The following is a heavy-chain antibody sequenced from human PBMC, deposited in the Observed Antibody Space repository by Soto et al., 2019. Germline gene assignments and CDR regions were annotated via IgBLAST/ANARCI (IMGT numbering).Heavy chain of an antibody. CDR3: ARDRAVVVTAIRTKYYYGMDV. CDR1: GFTFSSYA. Sequence: ESGGGVVQPGRSLRLSCAASGFTFSSYAMHWVRQAPGKGLEWVAVISYDGSNKYYADSVKGRFTISRDNSKNTLYLQMNSLRAEDTAVYYCARDRAVVVTAIRTKYYYGMDVWGQGTTVTVSS. J-gene: IGHJ6*02. V-gene: IGHV3-30-3*01. D-gene: IGHD2-21*02. CDR2: ISYDGSNK.